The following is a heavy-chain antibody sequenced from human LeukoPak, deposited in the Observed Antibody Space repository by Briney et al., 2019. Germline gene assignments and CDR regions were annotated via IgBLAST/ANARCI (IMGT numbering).Heavy chain of an antibody. Sequence: GGSLRRSCAASGFTFSDYWMHWVRQAPGKGLVWVSRINRGGSTTNYADSVKGRFTISRDNAKNTLYLQMNSLRAEDMAVYYCARSQGVVVFDYWGQGTLVTVSS. CDR1: GFTFSDYW. D-gene: IGHD3-22*01. J-gene: IGHJ4*02. CDR2: INRGGSTT. CDR3: ARSQGVVVFDY. V-gene: IGHV3-74*01.